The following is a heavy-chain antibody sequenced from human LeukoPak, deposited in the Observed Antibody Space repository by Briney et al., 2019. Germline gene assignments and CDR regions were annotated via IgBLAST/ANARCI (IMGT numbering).Heavy chain of an antibody. CDR1: GFVFNNYA. Sequence: GGSLRLSCAAPGFVFNNYAMTWVRQAPGKGLQWVSNINDRGDERHYADSVKGRFTISRDNSRNTLFLQMGSLRAEDTAVYYCAKTQWKVGATDYFDYWGQGILVTVSS. CDR2: INDRGDER. V-gene: IGHV3-23*01. D-gene: IGHD1-26*01. CDR3: AKTQWKVGATDYFDY. J-gene: IGHJ4*02.